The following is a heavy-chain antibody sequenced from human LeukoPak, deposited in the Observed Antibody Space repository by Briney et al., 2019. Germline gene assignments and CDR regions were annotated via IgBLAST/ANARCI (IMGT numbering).Heavy chain of an antibody. Sequence: GGSLRLSCAASGFTFSRYWMSWMRQAPGKGLEWVANIKKDGSQTHYLDSVQGRFTISRDNAKNSLYLQMNSLRVEDTAVYYCVRDSSPYERPSSYYDAFDIWGHGTVVTVS. V-gene: IGHV3-7*01. CDR3: VRDSSPYERPSSYYDAFDI. D-gene: IGHD3-22*01. J-gene: IGHJ3*02. CDR2: IKKDGSQT. CDR1: GFTFSRYW.